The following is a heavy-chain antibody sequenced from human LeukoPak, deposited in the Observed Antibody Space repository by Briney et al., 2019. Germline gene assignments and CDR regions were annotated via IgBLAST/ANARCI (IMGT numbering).Heavy chain of an antibody. V-gene: IGHV1-8*01. J-gene: IGHJ4*02. CDR3: TASLAYYNASGYYPFDY. CDR2: MNPSSGNT. D-gene: IGHD3-22*01. CDR1: GHTFTSYD. Sequence: ASVKVSCKASGHTFTSYDINWVRQASGQGLEWMGWMNPSSGNTGYAQRFQGRVIMSRNLFISTAYMELSSLEPEDTAVYFCTASLAYYNASGYYPFDYWGQGTLVTVSS.